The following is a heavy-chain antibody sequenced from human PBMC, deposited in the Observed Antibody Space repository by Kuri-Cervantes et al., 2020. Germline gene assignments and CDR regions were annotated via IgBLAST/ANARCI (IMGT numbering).Heavy chain of an antibody. CDR2: IWYDGSYI. J-gene: IGHJ6*02. D-gene: IGHD3-22*01. CDR1: GFTFSNYV. Sequence: GESLKISCAASGFTFSNYVMHWVRQAPGKGLEWVAVIWYDGSYIYYADSVKGRFTISRDNSRSTLYLQMNSLRAEDTAEYYCENLGEFYDSTGYYRDGLDAWGRGTTVTVSS. V-gene: IGHV3-33*08. CDR3: ENLGEFYDSTGYYRDGLDA.